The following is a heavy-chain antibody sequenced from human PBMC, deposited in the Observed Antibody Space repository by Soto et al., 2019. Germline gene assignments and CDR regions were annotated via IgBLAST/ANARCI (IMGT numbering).Heavy chain of an antibody. CDR2: INMYGTTI. CDR3: ARVPVGAFGLGDY. V-gene: IGHV3-74*01. Sequence: EVQLVESGGGFVQPGGSLRLSCAASGFSFSNYWMHWVRQAPGKGLVWVSRINMYGTTIDSADSVRGRFTISRDNAKNALYLQMNSLGAEDTAVYYCARVPVGAFGLGDYWGQGTQVPVSS. CDR1: GFSFSNYW. D-gene: IGHD1-26*01. J-gene: IGHJ4*02.